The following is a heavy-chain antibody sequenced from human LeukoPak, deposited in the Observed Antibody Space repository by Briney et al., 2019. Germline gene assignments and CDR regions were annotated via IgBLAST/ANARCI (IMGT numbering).Heavy chain of an antibody. CDR3: ARVPPSFYDSSGYYYREGYFDY. CDR2: ISSSSGYI. Sequence: PGGSLRLSCAASGFTFCSYSFNWVRQAPGKGLEWVSSISSSSGYIYYADSVKGRFTISRDNAKNSLYLQMNSLRAEDTAVYYCARVPPSFYDSSGYYYREGYFDYWGQGTLVTVSS. J-gene: IGHJ4*02. V-gene: IGHV3-21*01. CDR1: GFTFCSYS. D-gene: IGHD3-22*01.